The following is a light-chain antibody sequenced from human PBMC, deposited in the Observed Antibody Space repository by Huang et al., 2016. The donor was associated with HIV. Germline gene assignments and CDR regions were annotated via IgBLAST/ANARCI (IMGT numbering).Light chain of an antibody. CDR1: QSVSSN. V-gene: IGKV3-15*01. CDR2: GAS. Sequence: EIVMTQSPATLSVSPGERATLSCRASQSVSSNLAWYQQKPGQAPRLLIYGASTRATGIPARVRGSGSGTEFTLTISSLQSEDFAVYYCQQYNNWWTFGQGTKVEIK. CDR3: QQYNNWWT. J-gene: IGKJ1*01.